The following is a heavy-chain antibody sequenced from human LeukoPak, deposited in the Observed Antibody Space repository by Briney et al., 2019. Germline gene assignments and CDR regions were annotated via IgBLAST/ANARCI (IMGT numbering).Heavy chain of an antibody. CDR3: ATTGYSSSWTRRPPYYFDY. CDR1: GGSFSGYY. CDR2: INHSGST. V-gene: IGHV4-34*01. J-gene: IGHJ4*02. D-gene: IGHD6-13*01. Sequence: SETLSLTCAVYGGSFSGYYGSWIRQPPGKGLEWIGEINHSGSTNYNPSLKSRVTISVDTSKNQFSLKLSSVTAADTAVYYCATTGYSSSWTRRPPYYFDYWGQGTLVTVSS.